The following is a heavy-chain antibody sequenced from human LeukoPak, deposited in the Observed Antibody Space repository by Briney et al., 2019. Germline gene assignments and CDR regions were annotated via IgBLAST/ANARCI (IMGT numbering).Heavy chain of an antibody. CDR1: GYSISSGYY. V-gene: IGHV4-38-2*01. Sequence: PSETLSLTCAVSGYSISSGYYWGWIRQPPGKGLQWIGRIYHTGSTYYNPSLQSRVTISLDSPKNQFSLKLTSVTAADTAVYYCASGGTAVVMALTYYFDTWGQGTPVTVSS. D-gene: IGHD3-22*01. J-gene: IGHJ4*02. CDR3: ASGGTAVVMALTYYFDT. CDR2: IYHTGST.